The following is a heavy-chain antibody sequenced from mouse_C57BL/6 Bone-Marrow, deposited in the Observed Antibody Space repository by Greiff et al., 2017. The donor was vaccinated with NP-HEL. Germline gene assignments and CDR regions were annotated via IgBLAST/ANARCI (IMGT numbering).Heavy chain of an antibody. J-gene: IGHJ1*03. V-gene: IGHV1-54*01. D-gene: IGHD4-1*01. Sequence: VQLVESGAELVRPGTSVKVSCKASGYAFTNYLIEWVKQRPGQGLEWIGVINPGSGGTNYNEKFKGKATLTADKSSSTAYMQLSSLTSEDSAVYFCARDWGDWYFDVWGTGTTVTVSS. CDR2: INPGSGGT. CDR3: ARDWGDWYFDV. CDR1: GYAFTNYL.